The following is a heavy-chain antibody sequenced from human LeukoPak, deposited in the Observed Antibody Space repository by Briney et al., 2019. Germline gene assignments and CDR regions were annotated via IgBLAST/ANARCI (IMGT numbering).Heavy chain of an antibody. J-gene: IGHJ4*02. CDR1: GINFADYA. CDR2: ISADGGST. V-gene: IGHV3-43*02. Sequence: PGGSLRLSCVVSGINFADYAMHWVRQPPGKGLEWVSLISADGGSTFSADSVKGRFSISRDNSKNSLYLQMNSLRSVDTAMYYCAKESGKFDYWGQGTLVAVSS. CDR3: AKESGKFDY.